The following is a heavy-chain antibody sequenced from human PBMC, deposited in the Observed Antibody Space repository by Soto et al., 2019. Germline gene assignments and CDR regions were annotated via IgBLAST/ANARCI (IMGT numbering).Heavy chain of an antibody. CDR1: GYTFTGYF. J-gene: IGHJ4*02. CDR3: ARDRPGTCYFDY. CDR2: INPNNGGT. D-gene: IGHD1-26*01. Sequence: ASVKVSCKASGYTFTGYFMHWVRQAPGQGLEWMGWINPNNGGTNYAQKFQGWVTMTRDTSISTAYMELRRLRSDDTAVYYCARDRPGTCYFDYWGQGTLVTVSS. V-gene: IGHV1-2*04.